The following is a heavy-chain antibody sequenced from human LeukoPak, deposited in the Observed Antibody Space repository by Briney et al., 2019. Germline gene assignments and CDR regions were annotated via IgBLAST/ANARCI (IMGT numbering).Heavy chain of an antibody. CDR2: IYYSGST. V-gene: IGHV4-59*01. CDR1: GGSISSYY. CDR3: ARVMVRGVIPYFDY. J-gene: IGHJ4*02. Sequence: ASETLSLTCTVSGGSISSYYWSWIRQPPGKGLEWIGYIYYSGSTNYNPSLKSRVTISVDTSRNQFSLKLSSVTAADTAVYYCARVMVRGVIPYFDYWGQGTLVTVSS. D-gene: IGHD3-10*01.